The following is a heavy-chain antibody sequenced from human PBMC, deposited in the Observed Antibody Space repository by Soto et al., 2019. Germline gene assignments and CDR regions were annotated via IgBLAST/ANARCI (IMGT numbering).Heavy chain of an antibody. CDR2: IYYSGNT. D-gene: IGHD4-17*01. CDR3: ARLYGWAPDY. Sequence: SETLSLTCTVSGGSIINGDYYWSWIRQPPGKGLKWIGYIYYSGNTNYNPSLKSRVMISVDTSKNQFSLNLSSVTAADTAVYYCARLYGWAPDYWGQGTLVTVSS. V-gene: IGHV4-30-4*01. J-gene: IGHJ4*02. CDR1: GGSIINGDYY.